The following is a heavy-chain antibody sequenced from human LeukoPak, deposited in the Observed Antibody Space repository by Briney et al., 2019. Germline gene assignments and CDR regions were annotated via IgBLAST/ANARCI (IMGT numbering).Heavy chain of an antibody. CDR1: GGSIISTDDY. D-gene: IGHD5-18*01. J-gene: IGHJ4*02. Sequence: PSETLSLTCTVSGGSIISTDDYWGWIRQPPGKGPEWIGSIYYTGSTYHNPSLKSRVTISVDTSKNQFSLKLSSVTAADTAVYYCARGRGYSYGLYYFDYWGQGTLVTVSS. CDR3: ARGRGYSYGLYYFDY. CDR2: IYYTGST. V-gene: IGHV4-39*07.